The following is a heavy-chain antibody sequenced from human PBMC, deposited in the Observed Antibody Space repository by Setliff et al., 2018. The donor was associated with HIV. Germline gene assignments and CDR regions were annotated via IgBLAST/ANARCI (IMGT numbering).Heavy chain of an antibody. CDR2: IYTSGSS. D-gene: IGHD3-22*01. J-gene: IGHJ4*02. CDR3: ARSSGYYSTVFY. Sequence: VSGGSISSDSYYWSWIRQPAGKGLEWIGRIYTSGSSNYNPSLKSRVTISVDTSKNQFSLKLSSVTAADTAVYYCARSSGYYSTVFYWGQGTRVTVSS. CDR1: GGSISSDSYY. V-gene: IGHV4-61*02.